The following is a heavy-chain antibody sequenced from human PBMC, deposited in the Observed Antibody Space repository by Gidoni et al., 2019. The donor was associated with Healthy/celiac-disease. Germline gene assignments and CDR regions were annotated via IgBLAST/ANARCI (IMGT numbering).Heavy chain of an antibody. D-gene: IGHD6-13*01. J-gene: IGHJ5*02. CDR2: IYYSGST. CDR3: AREGQGIAAAGGNWFDP. Sequence: QVQLQESGPGLVKPSETLSLTCTVSGGSISRYYWSWIRQPPGKGLEWIGYIYYSGSTNYNPSLKSRVTISVDTSKNQFSLKLSSVTAADTAVYYCAREGQGIAAAGGNWFDPWGQGTLVTVSS. V-gene: IGHV4-59*01. CDR1: GGSISRYY.